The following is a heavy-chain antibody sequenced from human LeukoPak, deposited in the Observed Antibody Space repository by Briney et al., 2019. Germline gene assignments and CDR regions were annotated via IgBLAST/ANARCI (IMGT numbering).Heavy chain of an antibody. CDR3: ARMKVIKGASLDY. V-gene: IGHV3-23*01. CDR1: GFTFSSYA. J-gene: IGHJ4*02. Sequence: GGSLRLSCAASGFTFSSYAMSWVRQAPGKGLEWVSAISGSGGSTYYADSVKGRFTISRDNSNNTLFLQMNSLKTEDTAVYFCARMKVIKGASLDYWGQGSLVTVSS. CDR2: ISGSGGST. D-gene: IGHD2/OR15-2a*01.